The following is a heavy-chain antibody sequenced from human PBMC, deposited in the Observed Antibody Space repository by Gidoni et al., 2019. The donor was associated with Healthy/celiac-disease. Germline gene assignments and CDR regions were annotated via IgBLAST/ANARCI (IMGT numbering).Heavy chain of an antibody. Sequence: EVQLVESGGGLVQPGGSLRLSCAASGFTFSSYSMNWVRQAPGKGLEWVSYISSSSSTIYYADSVKGRFTISRDNAKNSLYLQMNSLRAEDTAVYYCARAARNVATITVNYYFDYWGQGTLVTVSS. CDR3: ARAARNVATITVNYYFDY. CDR2: ISSSSSTI. CDR1: GFTFSSYS. D-gene: IGHD5-12*01. J-gene: IGHJ4*02. V-gene: IGHV3-48*04.